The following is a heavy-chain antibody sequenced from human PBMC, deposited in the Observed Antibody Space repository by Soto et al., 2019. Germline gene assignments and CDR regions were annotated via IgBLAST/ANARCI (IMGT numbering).Heavy chain of an antibody. CDR2: ISTYSGDT. V-gene: IGHV1-18*01. CDR1: GYTFFTYD. D-gene: IGHD5-12*01. J-gene: IGHJ5*02. Sequence: ASVNVSCKSSGYTFFTYDISWVRQAPGQGLEWMGWISTYSGDTKYAQKFQGRVTMTTDTSTTTAYLELRSLRSDDTAVYYCARHHGPTTSENWFDPWGQGTRVTVSS. CDR3: ARHHGPTTSENWFDP.